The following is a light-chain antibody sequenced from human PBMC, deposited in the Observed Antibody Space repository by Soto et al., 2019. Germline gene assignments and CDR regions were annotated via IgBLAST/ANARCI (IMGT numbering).Light chain of an antibody. CDR1: QTVNNNY. CDR2: GAS. CDR3: QQYGSSPFT. Sequence: EIVLTQSPGTLSLSPGERATLSCRASQTVNNNYLTWYQQTPGQAPRLLIYGASSRATGIPARFSGSGSGTDFPLTISRLEPEDFVVYYCQQYGSSPFTFGPGTKVDIK. V-gene: IGKV3-20*01. J-gene: IGKJ3*01.